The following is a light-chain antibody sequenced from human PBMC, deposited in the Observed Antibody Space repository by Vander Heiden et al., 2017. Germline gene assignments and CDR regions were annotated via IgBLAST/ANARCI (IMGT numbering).Light chain of an antibody. CDR2: WAS. Sequence: DLVLTTSHASLAVPLGDRPTIHCQPNQCVLYRPNKQNYLAWYQQQSGQPPKLLMYWASTRESGVPDRFSGSGAGTEFTLTSSSLQAEDVAVYYCQQYDRIPLTFGGGTKVEIK. V-gene: IGKV4-1*01. CDR1: QCVLYRPNKQNY. CDR3: QQYDRIPLT. J-gene: IGKJ4*01.